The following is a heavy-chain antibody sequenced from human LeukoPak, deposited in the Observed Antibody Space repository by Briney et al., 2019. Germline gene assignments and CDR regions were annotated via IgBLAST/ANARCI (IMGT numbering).Heavy chain of an antibody. V-gene: IGHV3-21*01. D-gene: IGHD6-6*01. CDR1: GFTFSSYS. CDR2: ISSSSSYI. CDR3: ARERSGSSYFDY. Sequence: GGSLRLSCAASGFTFSSYSMNWVRQAPGKGLEWVSSISSSSSYIYYADSVKGRFTISRDNAKNSLYLQMNSLRAEDTAVYYCARERSGSSYFDYWGQRTLVTVSS. J-gene: IGHJ4*02.